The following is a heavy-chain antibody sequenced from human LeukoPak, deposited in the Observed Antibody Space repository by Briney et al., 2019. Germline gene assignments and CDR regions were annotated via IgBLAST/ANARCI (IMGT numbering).Heavy chain of an antibody. CDR1: GFSFSTYN. D-gene: IGHD6-19*01. Sequence: GGSLRLSCAASGFSFSTYNMNWVRQAPGKGLEWVSYISSSSSTIYYADSVKGRFTISRDNAKNSLYLQMNSLRVEDTAVYYCARDSSGWYHWFDPWGQGTLVTVSS. CDR2: ISSSSSTI. J-gene: IGHJ5*02. CDR3: ARDSSGWYHWFDP. V-gene: IGHV3-48*01.